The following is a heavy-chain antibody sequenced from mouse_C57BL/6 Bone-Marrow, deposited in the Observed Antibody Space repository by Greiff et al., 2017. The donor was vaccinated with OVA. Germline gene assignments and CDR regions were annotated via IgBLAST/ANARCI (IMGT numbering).Heavy chain of an antibody. CDR2: IYPGSGST. V-gene: IGHV1-55*01. CDR1: GYTFTSYW. CDR3: AWDYGAY. J-gene: IGHJ3*01. Sequence: SGAELVKPGASVKMSCKASGYTFTSYWITWVKQRPGQGLEWIGDIYPGSGSTNYNEKFKSKATLTVDTSSSTAYMQLSSLTSEDSAVYYCAWDYGAYWGQGTLVTVSA. D-gene: IGHD1-1*02.